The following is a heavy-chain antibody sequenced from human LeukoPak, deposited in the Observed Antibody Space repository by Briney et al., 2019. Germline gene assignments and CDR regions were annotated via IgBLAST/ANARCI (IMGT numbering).Heavy chain of an antibody. J-gene: IGHJ4*02. CDR3: ARGPKGRWLQAYYFDY. D-gene: IGHD5-24*01. CDR2: IWYDGSNK. CDR1: GFTFSSYG. V-gene: IGHV3-33*01. Sequence: GRSLRLSCAASGFTFSSYGMHWVRQAPGKGLEWVAVIWYDGSNKYYADSVKGRFTISRDNSKNTLYLQMNSLRAEDTAVYYCARGPKGRWLQAYYFDYWGQGTLVAVSS.